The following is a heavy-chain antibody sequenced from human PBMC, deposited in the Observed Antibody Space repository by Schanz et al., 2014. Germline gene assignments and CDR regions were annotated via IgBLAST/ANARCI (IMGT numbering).Heavy chain of an antibody. CDR1: GFTFSAYA. CDR2: ISGSGGST. CDR3: ARPPHDSSGYYPFDY. Sequence: EVQLLESGGGLVQPGGSLRLSCAASGFTFSAYAMTWVRQIPGKGLEWVSAISGSGGSTYYADSVKGRFTISRDNSKNTLYLQMNSLRPEDTAVYYCARPPHDSSGYYPFDYWGQGTLVTVSS. V-gene: IGHV3-23*01. J-gene: IGHJ4*02. D-gene: IGHD3-22*01.